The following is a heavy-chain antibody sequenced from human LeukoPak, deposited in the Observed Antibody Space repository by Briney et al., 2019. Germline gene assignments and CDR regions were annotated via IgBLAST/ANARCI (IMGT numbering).Heavy chain of an antibody. Sequence: SETPSLTCTVPVGSISSYYWSWIPQPPGTGLECIGYIYYSGSTNSNPSLKSRVTISVDTSKNQFSLKLSSVTAADTAVYYCARTSRHFYGSGSSLTPWPAGMDVWGQGTTVTVSS. CDR2: IYYSGST. J-gene: IGHJ6*02. D-gene: IGHD3-10*01. CDR1: VGSISSYY. CDR3: ARTSRHFYGSGSSLTPWPAGMDV. V-gene: IGHV4-59*01.